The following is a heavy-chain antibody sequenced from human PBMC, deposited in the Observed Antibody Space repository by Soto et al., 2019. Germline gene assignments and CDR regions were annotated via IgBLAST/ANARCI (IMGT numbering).Heavy chain of an antibody. Sequence: QVQLVESGGGVVQPGRSLRLSCAASGFTFSSYGMHWVRQAPGKGLEWVAVIWYDGSNKYYADSVKGRFTISRDNSKNTLYLQMNSLRAEDTAVYYCARDPPGIAAAGRFDPWGQGTLVTVSS. CDR2: IWYDGSNK. D-gene: IGHD6-13*01. V-gene: IGHV3-33*01. CDR3: ARDPPGIAAAGRFDP. CDR1: GFTFSSYG. J-gene: IGHJ5*02.